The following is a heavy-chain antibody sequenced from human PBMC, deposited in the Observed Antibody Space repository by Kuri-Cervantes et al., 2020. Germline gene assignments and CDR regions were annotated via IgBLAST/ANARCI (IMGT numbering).Heavy chain of an antibody. Sequence: GESLKISCAASGFTFSSYGMHWVRQAPGKGLEWVAVIWYDGSNKYYADSVKGRFTISRDNSKNTLYLQMNSLRAEDTAVYYCARDGPNGRYYYYYYGMDVWGQGPRSPSP. V-gene: IGHV3-33*01. D-gene: IGHD2-8*01. CDR2: IWYDGSNK. CDR1: GFTFSSYG. CDR3: ARDGPNGRYYYYYYGMDV. J-gene: IGHJ6*02.